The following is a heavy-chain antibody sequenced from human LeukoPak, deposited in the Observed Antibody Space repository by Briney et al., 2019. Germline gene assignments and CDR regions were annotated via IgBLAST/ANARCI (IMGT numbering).Heavy chain of an antibody. CDR3: ARYVTGGSSYYFDY. D-gene: IGHD2-15*01. Sequence: GGSLRLSCAASGFTFSSYGMSWVRQAPGKGLEWVSAISGSGGFTYYADSVKGRFTISRDNAKNSLYLQLNSLRPEDTAVYYCARYVTGGSSYYFDYWGQGTLVTVSS. CDR1: GFTFSSYG. CDR2: ISGSGGFT. J-gene: IGHJ4*02. V-gene: IGHV3-23*01.